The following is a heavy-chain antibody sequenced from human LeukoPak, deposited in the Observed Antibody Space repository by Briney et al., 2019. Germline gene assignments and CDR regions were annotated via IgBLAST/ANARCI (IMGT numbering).Heavy chain of an antibody. CDR3: ARVLSTLSGSSDY. V-gene: IGHV3-48*03. Sequence: GGSLRLSWSASGFTFSSYEMNWVRQAPGKGLEWVSYISSSGSTIYYADSVKGRFTISRDNAKNSLYLQMNSLRAEDTAVYYCARVLSTLSGSSDYWGQGTLVTVSS. J-gene: IGHJ4*02. CDR2: ISSSGSTI. CDR1: GFTFSSYE. D-gene: IGHD1-26*01.